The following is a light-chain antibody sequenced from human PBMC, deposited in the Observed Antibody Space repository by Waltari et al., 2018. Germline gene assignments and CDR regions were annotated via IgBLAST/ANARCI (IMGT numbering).Light chain of an antibody. Sequence: DIQMTQSPSTLSASVGDRVTITCRASLNVIRWLAWFQQKTGKAPKVLIYKASNLENGVPSRLSGDGSGTEFTLTISSLQPYDFATYYCLQYSGYQYTFGQGTKLDI. CDR2: KAS. CDR3: LQYSGYQYT. CDR1: LNVIRW. V-gene: IGKV1-5*03. J-gene: IGKJ2*01.